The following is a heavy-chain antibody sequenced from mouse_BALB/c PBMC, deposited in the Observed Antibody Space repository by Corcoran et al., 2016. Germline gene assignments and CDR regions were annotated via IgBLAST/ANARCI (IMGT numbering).Heavy chain of an antibody. CDR2: INTYTGEP. Sequence: QIQLVQSGPELKKPGETVKISCKASGYTFTNYGMNWVKQAPGKGLKWMGWINTYTGEPTYADDFKGRFAFSLETSASTAYLQINDLKNEDTATYFCARSMITTNAYWGQGTLVTVSA. D-gene: IGHD2-4*01. CDR3: ARSMITTNAY. V-gene: IGHV9-3-1*01. J-gene: IGHJ3*01. CDR1: GYTFTNYG.